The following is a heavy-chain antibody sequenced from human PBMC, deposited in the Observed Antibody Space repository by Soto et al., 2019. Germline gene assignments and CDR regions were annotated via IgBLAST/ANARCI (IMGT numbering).Heavy chain of an antibody. CDR1: GFTFSSYA. CDR3: AKDAISMVRGVNNWFDP. D-gene: IGHD3-10*01. V-gene: IGHV3-23*01. CDR2: ISGGGGVST. Sequence: EVQLLESGGGLVQPGGSLTLSCAASGFTFSSYAMTWVRQAPGKGLEWVSGISGGGGVSTYYADSVKGRLTISRDNSMNTLYLQMNRLRAEDTAVYYCAKDAISMVRGVNNWFDPWGQGTLVTVSS. J-gene: IGHJ5*02.